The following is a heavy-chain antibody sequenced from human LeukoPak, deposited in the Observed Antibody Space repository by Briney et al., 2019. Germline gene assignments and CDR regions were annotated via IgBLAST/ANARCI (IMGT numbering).Heavy chain of an antibody. V-gene: IGHV1-69*06. CDR1: GGTFSSYA. CDR3: ARGDWRYYDILTGYKAYYYYGMDV. D-gene: IGHD3-9*01. Sequence: SVKVSCKASGGTFSSYAISWVRQAPGQGLEWMGGIIPIFGTANYAQEFQGRVTITADKSTSTAYMELSSLRSEDTAVYYCARGDWRYYDILTGYKAYYYYGMDVWGKGTTVTVSS. J-gene: IGHJ6*04. CDR2: IIPIFGTA.